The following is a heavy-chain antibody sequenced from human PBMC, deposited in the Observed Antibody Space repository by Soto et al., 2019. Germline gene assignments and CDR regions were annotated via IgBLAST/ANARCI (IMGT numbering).Heavy chain of an antibody. D-gene: IGHD5-18*01. CDR1: GFTFSSYG. V-gene: IGHV3-30*03. CDR2: ISYDGSNK. J-gene: IGHJ4*02. CDR3: STLDTVMVVY. Sequence: GGSLRLSCAASGFTFSSYGMHWVRQAPGKGLEWVAVISYDGSNKYYADSVKGRFTISRDNSKNTLYLQMNSLRAEDTAVYYCSTLDTVMVVYWGQGTLVTVSS.